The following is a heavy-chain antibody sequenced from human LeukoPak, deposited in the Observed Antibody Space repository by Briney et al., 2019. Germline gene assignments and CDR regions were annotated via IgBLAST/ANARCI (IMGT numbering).Heavy chain of an antibody. D-gene: IGHD6-19*01. Sequence: ASVKVSCKVSGYTLTELSMHWVRQAPRKGLEWMGGFDPEDGETIYAQKFQGRVTMTEDTSTDTAYMELSSLRSEDTAVYYCATGSSGWYPFDYWGQGTLVTVSS. V-gene: IGHV1-24*01. J-gene: IGHJ4*02. CDR2: FDPEDGET. CDR3: ATGSSGWYPFDY. CDR1: GYTLTELS.